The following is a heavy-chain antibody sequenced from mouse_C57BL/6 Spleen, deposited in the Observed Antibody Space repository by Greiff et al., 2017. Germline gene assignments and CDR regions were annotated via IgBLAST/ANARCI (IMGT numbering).Heavy chain of an antibody. CDR2: INPYNGGT. J-gene: IGHJ3*01. V-gene: IGHV1-19*01. D-gene: IGHD2-4*01. CDR1: GYTFTDYY. Sequence: EVQRVESGPVLVKPGASVKMSCKASGYTFTDYYMNWVKQSHGKSLEWIGVINPYNGGTSYNQKFKGKATLTVDKSSSTAYMELNSLTSEDSAVYYGAIYYDYPWFAYWGQGTLVTVSA. CDR3: AIYYDYPWFAY.